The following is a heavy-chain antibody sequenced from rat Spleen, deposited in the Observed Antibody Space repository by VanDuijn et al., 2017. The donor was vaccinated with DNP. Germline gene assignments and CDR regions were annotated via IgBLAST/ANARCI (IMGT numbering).Heavy chain of an antibody. V-gene: IGHV5-22*01. CDR2: IIYEGSST. D-gene: IGHD1-12*02. J-gene: IGHJ4*01. Sequence: EVQLVESGGGLVQPGRSLKLSCAASGFTFSDYAMAWVRQAPKKGLEWVASIIYEGSSTYYGDSVKGRFTFSRDIAKSTLYLQMNSLRSEDTATYYCAREGDYYDGSYVDALDAWGQGTSVTVSS. CDR3: AREGDYYDGSYVDALDA. CDR1: GFTFSDYA.